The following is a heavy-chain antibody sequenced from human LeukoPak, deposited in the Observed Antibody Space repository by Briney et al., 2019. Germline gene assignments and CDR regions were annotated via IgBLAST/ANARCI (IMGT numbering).Heavy chain of an antibody. CDR1: GGSFSGYY. D-gene: IGHD2-2*01. CDR2: INHSGST. V-gene: IGHV4-34*01. J-gene: IGHJ5*02. CDR3: ARVDIVVVPAAIWFDP. Sequence: SETLSLTCAVYGGSFSGYYWSWIRQPPGKGLEWIGEINHSGSTNYNPSLKSRVTISVDTSKNQFSLKLSSVTAADTAVYYCARVDIVVVPAAIWFDPWGQGTLVTVSS.